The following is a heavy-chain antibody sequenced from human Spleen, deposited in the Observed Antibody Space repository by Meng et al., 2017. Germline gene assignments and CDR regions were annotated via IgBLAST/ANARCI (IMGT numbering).Heavy chain of an antibody. J-gene: IGHJ5*02. CDR3: AKLSSPENDYGGFVPYP. CDR2: LSGRGDDT. CDR1: GFTFSSSA. V-gene: IGHV3-23*01. D-gene: IGHD4-23*01. Sequence: GESLKISCAASGFTFSSSAMSWVRQAPGKGLEWSWVRQAPGGGLEWVSSLSGRGDDTYYADSVKGRFTISSDNSRNTLYLQMNSLIAEDTAIYYCAKLSSPENDYGGFVPYPWGQGTLVTVSS.